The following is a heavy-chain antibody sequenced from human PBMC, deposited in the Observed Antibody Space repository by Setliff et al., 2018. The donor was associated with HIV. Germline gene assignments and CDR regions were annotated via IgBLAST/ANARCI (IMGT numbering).Heavy chain of an antibody. CDR2: VYYSGST. CDR1: DGSTRTSSYY. D-gene: IGHD3-22*01. CDR3: ARSRGNYDSSGYYCWDIFDS. J-gene: IGHJ4*02. Sequence: PSETLSLTCTVSDGSTRTSSYYWGWIRQAPGKGLEWIGSVYYSGSTYYNPSLKSRVTISVDTSKNQFSLKLTSVTATDTAVYYCARSRGNYDSSGYYCWDIFDSWGQGTLVTVS. V-gene: IGHV4-39*01.